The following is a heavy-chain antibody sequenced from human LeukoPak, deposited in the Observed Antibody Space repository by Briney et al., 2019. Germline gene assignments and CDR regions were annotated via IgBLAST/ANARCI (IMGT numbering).Heavy chain of an antibody. Sequence: SETLSLTCAVYGGSFSGYYLSWVRQPPGKGLEWIGEINHSGSTNYNPSLKSRVNISVDTSKNQFSLKLSSVTAADTAVYYCARAVSGFDYWGQGTLVTVSS. V-gene: IGHV4-34*01. D-gene: IGHD6-25*01. CDR3: ARAVSGFDY. J-gene: IGHJ4*02. CDR2: INHSGST. CDR1: GGSFSGYY.